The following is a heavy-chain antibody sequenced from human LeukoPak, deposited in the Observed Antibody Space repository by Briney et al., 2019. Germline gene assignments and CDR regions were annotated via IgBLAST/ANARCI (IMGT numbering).Heavy chain of an antibody. J-gene: IGHJ4*02. D-gene: IGHD5-18*01. CDR2: INHSGCT. CDR1: GGSFSGYY. V-gene: IGHV4-34*01. Sequence: SETLSLTCAVYGGSFSGYYWSWIRQPPGKGLEWIGEINHSGCTNYNPSLKSRVTISVDTSKNQFSLKLSSVTAADTAVYYCARQLKDTAMGHFDYWGQGTLVTVSS. CDR3: ARQLKDTAMGHFDY.